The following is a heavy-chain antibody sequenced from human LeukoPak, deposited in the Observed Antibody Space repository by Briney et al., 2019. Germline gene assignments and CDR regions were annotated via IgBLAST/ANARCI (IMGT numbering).Heavy chain of an antibody. CDR2: ISGSGGST. V-gene: IGHV3-23*01. J-gene: IGHJ3*02. CDR1: GFTFSSYA. CDR3: ARSSDWSGAFDI. Sequence: KTGGSLRLSCAASGFTFSSYAMSRVRQAPGKGLEWVSAISGSGGSTYYADSVKGRFTISRDNSKNTLYLQMNSLRAEDTAVYYCARSSDWSGAFDIWGQGTMVTVSS. D-gene: IGHD3/OR15-3a*01.